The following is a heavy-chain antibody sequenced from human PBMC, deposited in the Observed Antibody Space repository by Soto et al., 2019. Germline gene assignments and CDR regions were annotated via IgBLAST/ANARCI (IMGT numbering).Heavy chain of an antibody. D-gene: IGHD1-26*01. V-gene: IGHV3-66*01. CDR3: AKADKGAGTFDY. CDR1: GFTVSSNY. Sequence: EVQLVESGGGLVQPGGSLRLSCAASGFTVSSNYMSWVRQAPGKGLEWVSVIYSGGSTYYADSVKGRFTISRDISKNTLYLKMNSGRAEDTAVYYGAKADKGAGTFDYWGQGTLVPVPA. CDR2: IYSGGST. J-gene: IGHJ4*02.